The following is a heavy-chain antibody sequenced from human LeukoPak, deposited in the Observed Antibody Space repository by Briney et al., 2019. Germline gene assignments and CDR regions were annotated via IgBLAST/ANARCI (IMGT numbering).Heavy chain of an antibody. V-gene: IGHV4-61*09. J-gene: IGHJ6*04. CDR3: ARCMSELDYGDYAYYYHMDV. D-gene: IGHD4-17*01. CDR1: GDSLTSGSRY. CDR2: FYSSTRT. Sequence: SQTLSLTCTVSGDSLTSGSRYWRWIRQPAGKGLEWIGHFYSSTRTTYNPSLESRFTISGDTAKNQFSLKLASVTAADTAVYFCARCMSELDYGDYAYYYHMDVWGKGTTVTVSS.